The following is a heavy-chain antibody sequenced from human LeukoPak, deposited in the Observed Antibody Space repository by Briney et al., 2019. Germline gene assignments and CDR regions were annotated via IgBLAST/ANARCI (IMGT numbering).Heavy chain of an antibody. Sequence: SETLSLTCTVSGGSISSYYWTWIRQPPGKGLEWIGYIYYSGSTNYSPSLKSRVTISVDTSKNQFSLKLSSVTPADTAVYYCARQVYSSSWSYYFDYWGQGILVTVSS. D-gene: IGHD6-13*01. J-gene: IGHJ4*02. CDR1: GGSISSYY. CDR3: ARQVYSSSWSYYFDY. CDR2: IYYSGST. V-gene: IGHV4-59*01.